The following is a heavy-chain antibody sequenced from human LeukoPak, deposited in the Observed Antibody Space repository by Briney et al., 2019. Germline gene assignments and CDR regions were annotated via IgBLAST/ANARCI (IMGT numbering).Heavy chain of an antibody. D-gene: IGHD6-6*01. Sequence: GGALRLSCAASGFTLSSYWMSWVRQAPGKGLEWVASIKQDGSEKYCVHSVKGRFTISRDNANNSLYLQMNSLRADDTAVYYCARDIGLRKAAPPGWFDPWGQGALVTVSS. V-gene: IGHV3-7*01. CDR1: GFTLSSYW. CDR2: IKQDGSEK. CDR3: ARDIGLRKAAPPGWFDP. J-gene: IGHJ5*02.